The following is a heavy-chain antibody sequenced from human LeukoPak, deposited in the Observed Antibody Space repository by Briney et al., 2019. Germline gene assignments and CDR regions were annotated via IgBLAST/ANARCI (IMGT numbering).Heavy chain of an antibody. V-gene: IGHV3-7*04. Sequence: GGSLRLSCAASGFSLSTYWMTWVRQAPGKGLEWVANIKVDGSEKYYVDSVKGRFTISRDNAKNSLYLQMNSLRAEDTAVFYCARDRGCFSFDSWGQGTLVTVSS. CDR3: ARDRGCFSFDS. D-gene: IGHD3-10*01. J-gene: IGHJ4*02. CDR2: IKVDGSEK. CDR1: GFSLSTYW.